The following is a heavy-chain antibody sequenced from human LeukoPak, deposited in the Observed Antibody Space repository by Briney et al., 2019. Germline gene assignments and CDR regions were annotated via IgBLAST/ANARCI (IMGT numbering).Heavy chain of an antibody. V-gene: IGHV4-34*01. Sequence: SETLSLTCTVSGVSFNNYYWSWVRQTPGKGLEWIGEINHSGYTNDSPSLKSRVTLSIDTSRKQFSLNLRSVTVADTGIYYCTRMTTGHDYWGQGTLVTVSS. D-gene: IGHD4-17*01. CDR3: TRMTTGHDY. CDR2: INHSGYT. J-gene: IGHJ4*02. CDR1: GVSFNNYY.